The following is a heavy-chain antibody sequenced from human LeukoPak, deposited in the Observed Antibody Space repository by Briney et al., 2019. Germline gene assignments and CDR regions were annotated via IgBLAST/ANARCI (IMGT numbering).Heavy chain of an antibody. Sequence: GGSLRLSCAAYGFTFSSYWRDWVRQAPGKGLVWVSRINSDGRSTTDGDSVKGRVTIYRHNAKNTLYLQMNSLRAADTAVYYCARSTYSYDSSGYYPYFDYWGQGTLVTVSS. D-gene: IGHD3-22*01. CDR3: ARSTYSYDSSGYYPYFDY. CDR2: INSDGRST. CDR1: GFTFSSYW. J-gene: IGHJ4*02. V-gene: IGHV3-74*01.